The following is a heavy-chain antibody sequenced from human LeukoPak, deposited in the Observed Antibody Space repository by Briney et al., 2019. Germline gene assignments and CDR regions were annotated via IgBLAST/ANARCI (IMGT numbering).Heavy chain of an antibody. D-gene: IGHD3-10*01. CDR1: GISLRNYA. CDR3: AKRGVVIRGILVIGYHQEAYHYDF. V-gene: IGHV3-23*01. J-gene: IGHJ4*02. Sequence: GGSLRLSCVVSGISLRNYAMTWVCQAPGKGLEWVSYISERGGSTTYADSVKGRFTISRDTSLNTLYLQMNNLRAEDTAVYFCAKRGVVIRGILVIGYHQEAYHYDFWGQGVLVTVSS. CDR2: ISERGGST.